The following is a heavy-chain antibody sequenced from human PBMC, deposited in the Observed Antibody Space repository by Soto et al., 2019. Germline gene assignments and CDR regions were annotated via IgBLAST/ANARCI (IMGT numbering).Heavy chain of an antibody. V-gene: IGHV3-30-3*01. Sequence: GGSLRLSCAASGFTFSSYAMHWVRQAPGKGLEWVAVISYDGSNKYYADSVKGRFTISRDNSKNTLYLQMNSLRAEDTAGYYCARPNRYSYGPRRGRRLGDYYYGMDVWGQGTTVTVSS. CDR3: ARPNRYSYGPRRGRRLGDYYYGMDV. J-gene: IGHJ6*02. CDR1: GFTFSSYA. D-gene: IGHD5-18*01. CDR2: ISYDGSNK.